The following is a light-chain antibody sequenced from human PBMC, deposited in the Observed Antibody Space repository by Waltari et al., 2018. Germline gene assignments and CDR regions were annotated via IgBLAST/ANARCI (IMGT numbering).Light chain of an antibody. CDR1: RSNIGSNS. Sequence: QSALTQPPSASGTPGQRVTITCSGSRSNIGSNSLNCYQQLPGTAPKLLIKINDHRPSWVPDRFAGSKSVSSASLAISGLQAEDEADYYGAAWDDGLRERLFGGGTKLTVL. CDR3: AAWDDGLRERL. V-gene: IGLV1-44*01. J-gene: IGLJ3*02. CDR2: IND.